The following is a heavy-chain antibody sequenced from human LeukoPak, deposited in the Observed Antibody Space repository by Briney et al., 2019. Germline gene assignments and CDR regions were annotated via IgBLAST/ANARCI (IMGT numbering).Heavy chain of an antibody. CDR3: ARVLRFLEWSSSYYFDY. CDR1: GGSISSSSYY. D-gene: IGHD3-3*01. V-gene: IGHV4-39*07. CDR2: IYYSGST. J-gene: IGHJ4*02. Sequence: SETLSLTCTVSGGSISSSSYYWGWIRQPPGKGLERIGSIYYSGSTYYNPSLKSRVTISVDTSKNQFSLKLSSVTPADTAVYYCARVLRFLEWSSSYYFDYWGQGTLVTVSS.